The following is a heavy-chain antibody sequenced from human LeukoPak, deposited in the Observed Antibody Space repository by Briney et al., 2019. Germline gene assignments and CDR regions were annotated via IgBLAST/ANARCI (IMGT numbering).Heavy chain of an antibody. V-gene: IGHV4-59*01. CDR1: GGSISSYY. CDR2: IYYSGSN. D-gene: IGHD3-3*01. CDR3: ARARPVRVTIFGVVPNFDY. J-gene: IGHJ4*02. Sequence: SETLSLTCTVSGGSISSYYWSWIRQPPGKGLEWIGYIYYSGSNNYNPSLKSRVTISVDTSKNQFSLKLSSVTAADTAVYYCARARPVRVTIFGVVPNFDYWGQGTLVTVSS.